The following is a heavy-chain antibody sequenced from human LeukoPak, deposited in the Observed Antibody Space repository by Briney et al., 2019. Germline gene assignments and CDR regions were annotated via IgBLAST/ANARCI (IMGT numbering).Heavy chain of an antibody. Sequence: QTLSLTCAISGDSVSSNSAAWNWIRQSPSRGLEWLGRTHYRSKWYYDYAVAVKSRISINPDTSKNQFSLQLSSVTPEDTALYYCARDPVGGSTIFDYWGQGTLVTVSS. V-gene: IGHV6-1*01. CDR1: GDSVSSNSAA. CDR2: THYRSKWYY. CDR3: ARDPVGGSTIFDY. D-gene: IGHD1-26*01. J-gene: IGHJ4*02.